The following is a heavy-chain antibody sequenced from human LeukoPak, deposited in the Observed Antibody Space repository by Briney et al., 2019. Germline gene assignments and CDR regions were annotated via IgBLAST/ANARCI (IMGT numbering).Heavy chain of an antibody. J-gene: IGHJ4*02. Sequence: GGSLRLSCGASGFTFSKYAMSWVRQAPGKGLEWVSGVSGSGGVTYYADSVKGRFTISRDNSKNTLSLQLNSLRAEDTAVYYCAKGTSSSCYSAPNYWGQGTLVTVSS. CDR2: VSGSGGVT. V-gene: IGHV3-23*01. D-gene: IGHD2-15*01. CDR3: AKGTSSSCYSAPNY. CDR1: GFTFSKYA.